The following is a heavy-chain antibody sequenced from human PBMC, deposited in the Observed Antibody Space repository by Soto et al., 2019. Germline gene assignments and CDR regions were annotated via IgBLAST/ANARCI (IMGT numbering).Heavy chain of an antibody. J-gene: IGHJ3*02. Sequence: SETLSLTCTVSGGSIGSYYWSWIRQPPGKGLEWIGYIYYSGSTNYNPSLKSRVTISVDTSKNQFSLKLSSVTAADTAVYYCARHDYGDYGKTDAFDIWGQGTMVTVSS. CDR1: GGSIGSYY. CDR3: ARHDYGDYGKTDAFDI. V-gene: IGHV4-59*08. D-gene: IGHD4-17*01. CDR2: IYYSGST.